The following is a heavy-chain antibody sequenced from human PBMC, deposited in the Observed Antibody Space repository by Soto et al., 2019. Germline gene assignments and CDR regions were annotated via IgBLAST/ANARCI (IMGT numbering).Heavy chain of an antibody. Sequence: PGGSLRLSCAASGFTVSSKYMTWVRQAPGKGLEWVSVIYGGGTTYYADSVKGRFTISRDNSKNTLFLQVNSLRVEDTAVYYCVQTTGWPGFDVWGQRALVTVSS. CDR3: VQTTGWPGFDV. CDR1: GFTVSSKY. V-gene: IGHV3-53*01. CDR2: IYGGGTT. J-gene: IGHJ4*02. D-gene: IGHD6-19*01.